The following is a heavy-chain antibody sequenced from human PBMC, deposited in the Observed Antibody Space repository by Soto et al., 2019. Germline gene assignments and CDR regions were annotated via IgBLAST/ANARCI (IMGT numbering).Heavy chain of an antibody. CDR3: AKDHLPTAITTPWVDP. CDR2: INSDGSRT. D-gene: IGHD2-15*01. Sequence: GGSLRLTCAASGFTFSSYWMHWVRQAPGKGLVWVSRINSDGSRTSYADSAEGRFTISRDNAKNTVYLQMNSLRAEDTAVYYCAKDHLPTAITTPWVDPWGQGTLVTVSS. CDR1: GFTFSSYW. J-gene: IGHJ5*02. V-gene: IGHV3-74*01.